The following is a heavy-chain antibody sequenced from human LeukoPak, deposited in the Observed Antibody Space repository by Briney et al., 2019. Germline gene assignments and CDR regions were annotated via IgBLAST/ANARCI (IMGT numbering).Heavy chain of an antibody. CDR2: ISSSGSTI. V-gene: IGHV3-48*03. Sequence: PGGSLRLSCAASGFTFSSYEMNWVRLAPGKGLEWVSYISSSGSTIHYAESVKGRFTISRDNAKSSLYLQMNSLRAEDTAVYYCARDKGSLNDLCLDYWGQVTLVTVSS. CDR3: ARDKGSLNDLCLDY. J-gene: IGHJ4*02. CDR1: GFTFSSYE. D-gene: IGHD1-1*01.